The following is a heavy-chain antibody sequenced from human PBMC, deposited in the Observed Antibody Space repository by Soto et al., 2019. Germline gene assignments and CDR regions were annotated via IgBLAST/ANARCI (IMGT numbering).Heavy chain of an antibody. CDR2: ISSSSSDI. Sequence: EVQLVESGGGLVKPGGSLRLSCAASGFTFTNYNMNWVRQAPGKGLEWVSFISSSSSDIYHADSVKGRFTISIDNAKNSLYLQMNSLRAEDTAIYYCARDNGRGSSTSYYFDYWGQGTLVTVSS. CDR3: ARDNGRGSSTSYYFDY. CDR1: GFTFTNYN. D-gene: IGHD2-8*01. J-gene: IGHJ4*02. V-gene: IGHV3-21*01.